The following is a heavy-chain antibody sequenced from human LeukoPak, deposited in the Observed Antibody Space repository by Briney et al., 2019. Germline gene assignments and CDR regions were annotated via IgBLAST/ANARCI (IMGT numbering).Heavy chain of an antibody. CDR3: ARDKGRWFGEPYFDY. CDR2: IWYDGSNK. V-gene: IGHV3-33*01. CDR1: GFTFSSYG. D-gene: IGHD3-10*01. J-gene: IGHJ4*02. Sequence: GRSLRLSCAASGFTFSSYGMHWVRQAPGKGLEWVAVIWYDGSNKYYADSVKGRFTISRDNSKNTLYLQMNSLRAEDTAVYYCARDKGRWFGEPYFDYWGQGTLVTVSS.